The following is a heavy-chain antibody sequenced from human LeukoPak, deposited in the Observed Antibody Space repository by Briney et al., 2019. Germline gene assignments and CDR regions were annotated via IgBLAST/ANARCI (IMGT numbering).Heavy chain of an antibody. CDR2: ISNSDDST. V-gene: IGHV3-23*01. CDR3: AKATGYLL. Sequence: GGSLRLSCAASGFPFSSYAMSWVRQAPGKGLEWVSTISNSDDSTCYADSVKGRFTISRDNSENTLFLRMNSLRAEDTAVYYCAKATGYLLWGQGTLVIVSS. D-gene: IGHD1-14*01. CDR1: GFPFSSYA. J-gene: IGHJ4*02.